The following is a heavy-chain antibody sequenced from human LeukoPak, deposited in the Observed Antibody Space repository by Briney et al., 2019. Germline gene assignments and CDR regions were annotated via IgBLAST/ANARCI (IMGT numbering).Heavy chain of an antibody. D-gene: IGHD3-22*01. CDR2: IYYSGST. J-gene: IGHJ4*02. CDR1: GGSISSYY. Sequence: ETLSLTCTVSGGSISSYYWSWIRQPPGKGLEWIGYIYYSGSTNYNPSLKSRVTISVDTSKNQFSLKLSSVTAADTAVYYCASTYYYDSSGYLVYWGQGTLVTVSS. V-gene: IGHV4-59*01. CDR3: ASTYYYDSSGYLVY.